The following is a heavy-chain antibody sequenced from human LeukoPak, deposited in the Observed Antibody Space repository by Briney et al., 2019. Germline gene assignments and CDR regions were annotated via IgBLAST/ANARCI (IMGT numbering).Heavy chain of an antibody. J-gene: IGHJ4*02. CDR1: GFTFSHYG. Sequence: PGGSLRLSCAASGFTFSHYGMHWVRQAPGKGLEWVAVIWHDGSSKFYADSVKGRFTISRDNFMKTVYLQMNSLRAEDTALYYCAKDAQRGFDYSNSLEYWGQGGLVTASS. D-gene: IGHD4-11*01. CDR2: IWHDGSSK. V-gene: IGHV3-33*06. CDR3: AKDAQRGFDYSNSLEY.